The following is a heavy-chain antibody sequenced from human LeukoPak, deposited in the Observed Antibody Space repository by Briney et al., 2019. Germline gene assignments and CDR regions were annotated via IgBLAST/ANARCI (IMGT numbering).Heavy chain of an antibody. CDR3: ARMVVVIIGYDYNYYMDV. CDR2: IKSKSDGGTT. CDR1: GFTFSNAW. J-gene: IGHJ6*03. V-gene: IGHV3-15*01. Sequence: PGGSLRLSCAASGFTFSNAWMTWVRQAPGKGLKWVGHIKSKSDGGTTDHTAPLKGRLTISRDDSKNTLFLQMDSLKTEDTAVYYCARMVVVIIGYDYNYYMDVWGKGTTVTVSS. D-gene: IGHD3-22*01.